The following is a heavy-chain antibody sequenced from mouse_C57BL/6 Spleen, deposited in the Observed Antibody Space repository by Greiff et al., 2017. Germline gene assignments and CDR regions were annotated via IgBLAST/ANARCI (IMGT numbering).Heavy chain of an antibody. CDR1: GYTFTSYW. V-gene: IGHV1-69*01. J-gene: IGHJ2*01. Sequence: VQLQQPGAELVMPGASVKLSCKASGYTFTSYWMHWVKQRPGQGLEWIGEIDPSDSYTNYNQKFKGKSTLTVDKSSSTAYMQLSSLTSEDSAVYYCARFRDYFDYWGHGTTLTVSS. D-gene: IGHD3-2*02. CDR2: IDPSDSYT. CDR3: ARFRDYFDY.